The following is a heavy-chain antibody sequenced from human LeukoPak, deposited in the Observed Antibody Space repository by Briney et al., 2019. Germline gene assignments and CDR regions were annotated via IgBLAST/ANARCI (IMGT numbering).Heavy chain of an antibody. Sequence: ASVKVSCKASGYTFTGYYIQWVRQATGQGLEWMGWMNPNSGNTGYAQKFQGRVTMTRNTSISTAYMELSSLRSEDTAVYYCARVSYSGSYYFPTIDYWGQGTLVTVSS. CDR2: MNPNSGNT. CDR3: ARVSYSGSYYFPTIDY. V-gene: IGHV1-8*02. J-gene: IGHJ4*02. CDR1: GYTFTGYY. D-gene: IGHD1-26*01.